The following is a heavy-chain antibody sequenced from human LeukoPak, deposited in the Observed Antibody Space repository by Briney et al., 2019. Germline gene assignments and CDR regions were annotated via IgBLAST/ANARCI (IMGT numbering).Heavy chain of an antibody. V-gene: IGHV4-59*08. D-gene: IGHD2-2*01. CDR2: IYYSGST. Sequence: RASETLSLTCAVSGGPISSYYWSWIRQPPGKGLEWIGYIYYSGSTNYNASLKSRVTISVDTSKNQFSMKLSSVTAADTAVYYCARHRADDVVITATIMCPGYFDYWGQGALVTVSS. J-gene: IGHJ4*02. CDR3: ARHRADDVVITATIMCPGYFDY. CDR1: GGPISSYY.